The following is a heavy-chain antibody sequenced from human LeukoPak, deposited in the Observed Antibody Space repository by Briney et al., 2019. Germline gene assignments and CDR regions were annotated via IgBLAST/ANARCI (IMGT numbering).Heavy chain of an antibody. CDR2: ISSSSSYI. Sequence: KPGGSLRLSCAASGFTFSSYSMNWVRQAPGKGLEWVSSISSSSSYIYYAHSVKGRVTISRDNAKNSLYLQMNSLRAEDTAVYYCAIFRYSQLPTGRVDYWGQGTLVTVSS. CDR1: GFTFSSYS. D-gene: IGHD2-2*01. CDR3: AIFRYSQLPTGRVDY. J-gene: IGHJ4*02. V-gene: IGHV3-21*01.